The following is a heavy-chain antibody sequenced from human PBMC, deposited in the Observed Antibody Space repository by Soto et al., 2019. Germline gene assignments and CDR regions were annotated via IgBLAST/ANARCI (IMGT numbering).Heavy chain of an antibody. D-gene: IGHD6-13*01. CDR2: IYSGGST. CDR3: ARDTSSSSWYAGYFDY. J-gene: IGHJ4*02. Sequence: EVQLVESGGGLVQPGGSLRLSCAASGFTVSSNYMSWVRQAPGKGLEWVSVIYSGGSTYYADSVKGRFTISRDNSKNTLYLQMNSLRAEDTAVYYCARDTSSSSWYAGYFDYWGQGTLVTDSS. CDR1: GFTVSSNY. V-gene: IGHV3-66*01.